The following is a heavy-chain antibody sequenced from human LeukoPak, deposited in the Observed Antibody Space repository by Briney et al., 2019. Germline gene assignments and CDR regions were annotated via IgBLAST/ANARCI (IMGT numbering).Heavy chain of an antibody. CDR2: IKSKTDGGTT. V-gene: IGHV3-15*01. D-gene: IGHD2-21*02. J-gene: IGHJ4*02. CDR1: GFSFSSYA. Sequence: PGGSLRLSCAASGFSFSSYAMHWVRQAPGKGLEWVGRIKSKTDGGTTDYAAPVKGRFTISRDDSKNTLYLQMNSLKTEGTAVYYCTTDIVVVTAYGVLPFDYWGQGTLVTVSS. CDR3: TTDIVVVTAYGVLPFDY.